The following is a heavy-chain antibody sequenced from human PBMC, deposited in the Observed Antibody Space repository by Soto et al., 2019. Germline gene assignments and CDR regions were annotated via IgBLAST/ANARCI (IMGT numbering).Heavy chain of an antibody. Sequence: PSETLSLTCTVSGGSISSYYWSWIRQPPGKGLEWIGYIYYSGSTNYNPSLKSRVTISVDTSKNQFSLKLSSVTAADTAVYYCARHKGYSSGPLLLYYFEYWGQGTLVTVSS. CDR3: ARHKGYSSGPLLLYYFEY. CDR1: GGSISSYY. J-gene: IGHJ4*02. CDR2: IYYSGST. V-gene: IGHV4-59*08. D-gene: IGHD6-19*01.